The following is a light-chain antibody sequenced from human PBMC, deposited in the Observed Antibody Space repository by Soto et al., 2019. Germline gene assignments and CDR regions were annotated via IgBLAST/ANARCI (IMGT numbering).Light chain of an antibody. CDR2: SNT. Sequence: QSVLTQSPSASGTPGQTIAISCSGGSSNIGSHTVNWYQQLPGTAPRLLIYSNTQRPSGVPDRFSGSKSGTSASLAISGLQSEYEGDYYCAAWDDSLNGVVFGGGTQLTVL. J-gene: IGLJ2*01. CDR3: AAWDDSLNGVV. CDR1: SSNIGSHT. V-gene: IGLV1-44*01.